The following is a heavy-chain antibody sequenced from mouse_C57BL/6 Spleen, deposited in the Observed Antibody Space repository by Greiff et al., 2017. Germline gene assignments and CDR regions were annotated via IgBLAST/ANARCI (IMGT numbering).Heavy chain of an antibody. CDR3: AGCDYDGTWFAY. V-gene: IGHV1-81*01. CDR2: IYPRSGNT. D-gene: IGHD2-4*01. CDR1: GYTFTSYG. Sequence: QVHVKQSGAELARPGASVKLSCKASGYTFTSYGISWVKQRTGQGLEWIGEIYPRSGNTYYNEKFKGKATLTADKSSSTAYMELRSLTSEDSAVYFCAGCDYDGTWFAYWGQGTLVTVSA. J-gene: IGHJ3*01.